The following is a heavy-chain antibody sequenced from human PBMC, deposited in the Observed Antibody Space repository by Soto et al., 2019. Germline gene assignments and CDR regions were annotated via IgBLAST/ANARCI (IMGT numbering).Heavy chain of an antibody. Sequence: SVKVSCKASGYTFTSYYMHWVRQAPGQGLTWMGIINPSGGSTSYAQKFQGRVTMTRDTSTSTVYMELSSLRSEDTAVYYCARVIDTFTGPVGYYYYYGMDVWGQGTTVTVSS. V-gene: IGHV1-46*01. CDR3: ARVIDTFTGPVGYYYYYGMDV. CDR1: GYTFTSYY. CDR2: INPSGGST. D-gene: IGHD3-9*01. J-gene: IGHJ6*02.